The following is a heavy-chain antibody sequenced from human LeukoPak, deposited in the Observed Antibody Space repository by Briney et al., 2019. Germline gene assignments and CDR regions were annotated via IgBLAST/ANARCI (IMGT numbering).Heavy chain of an antibody. Sequence: PGGSLRLSCAASGFTFSDYARTWVRQAPGKGLEWVSTITTSGGSTYYADSVKGRFTISRDNSKHTLYLQMNSLRAEDTAVYYCAKALSGPLAGNFDYWGQGTLVTVSS. CDR2: ITTSGGST. J-gene: IGHJ4*02. CDR1: GFTFSDYA. V-gene: IGHV3-23*01. CDR3: AKALSGPLAGNFDY.